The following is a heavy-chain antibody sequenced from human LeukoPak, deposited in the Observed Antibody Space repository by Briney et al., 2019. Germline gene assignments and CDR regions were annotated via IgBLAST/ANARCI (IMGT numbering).Heavy chain of an antibody. CDR3: ARFLRSCSSTSCYARVFDY. CDR2: IYYSGST. Sequence: SETLSLTCTVSGGSISSGGYYWSWIRQHPGMGLEWIGYIYYSGSTYYNPSLKSRVTISVDTSKNQFSLKLSSVIAADTAVYYCARFLRSCSSTSCYARVFDYWGQGTLVTVSS. V-gene: IGHV4-31*03. CDR1: GGSISSGGYY. D-gene: IGHD2-2*01. J-gene: IGHJ4*02.